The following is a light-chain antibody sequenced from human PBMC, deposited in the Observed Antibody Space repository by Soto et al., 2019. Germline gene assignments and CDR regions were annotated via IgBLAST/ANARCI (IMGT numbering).Light chain of an antibody. Sequence: QSVLTQPPSASGTPGQRVTIFCSGSSSNIGSNTVNWYQQLPGTAPKLLIYSNNQRPSGVPDRFSGSKSGTSASLAISGLQSEDEADYYCAAWDDSLNDPGFGGGTKLTVL. CDR3: AAWDDSLNDPG. CDR1: SSNIGSNT. V-gene: IGLV1-44*01. CDR2: SNN. J-gene: IGLJ3*02.